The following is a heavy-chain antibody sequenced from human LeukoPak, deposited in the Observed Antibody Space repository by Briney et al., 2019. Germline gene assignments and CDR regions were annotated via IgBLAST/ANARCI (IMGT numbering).Heavy chain of an antibody. CDR1: GGSISSYY. Sequence: SETLSLTCTVSGGSISSYYWSWIRQPPGKGLEWIGYIYYSGSTNYNPSLKSRVTISVDTSKNQFSLKLSSVTAADTAVYYCARRGSNYDGLDYWGQGTLVTVSS. CDR2: IYYSGST. J-gene: IGHJ4*02. CDR3: ARRGSNYDGLDY. D-gene: IGHD4-11*01. V-gene: IGHV4-59*08.